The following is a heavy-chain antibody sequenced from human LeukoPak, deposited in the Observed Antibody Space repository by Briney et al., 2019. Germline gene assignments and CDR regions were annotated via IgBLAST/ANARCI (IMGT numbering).Heavy chain of an antibody. J-gene: IGHJ4*02. CDR2: IYYSGST. CDR3: ARHAGGISATGTRPFDY. V-gene: IGHV4-39*01. CDR1: GASFSSSTYY. Sequence: SETLSLTCTVSGASFSSSTYYWGWIRQPPGKGLEWIGSIYYSGSTYYNPSLKSRVTMSVDTSKDQFSLKLSSVTAADTAVYYCARHAGGISATGTRPFDYWGQGTLVTVSS. D-gene: IGHD6-13*01.